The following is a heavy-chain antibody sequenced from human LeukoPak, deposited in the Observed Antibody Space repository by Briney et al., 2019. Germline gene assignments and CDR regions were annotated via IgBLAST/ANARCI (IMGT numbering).Heavy chain of an antibody. Sequence: ESGPTLVKSTQTLTLTCTFSGFSLSTDGVGVGWFRQPPGKALEWLAAIYWNDDERYSPSLNSRLTITKDTPKNQVVLTMTNMDSVDTATYYCVHKDPRVYFDYWGQGTLVTVSS. CDR2: IYWNDDE. V-gene: IGHV2-5*01. J-gene: IGHJ4*02. CDR1: GFSLSTDGVG. CDR3: VHKDPRVYFDY. D-gene: IGHD6-13*01.